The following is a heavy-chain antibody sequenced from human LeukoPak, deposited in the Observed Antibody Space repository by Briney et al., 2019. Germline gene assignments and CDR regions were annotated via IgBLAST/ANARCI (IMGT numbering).Heavy chain of an antibody. D-gene: IGHD6-13*01. CDR1: GFTFSSYE. CDR2: ISSSGSTI. Sequence: GGSLRLSCAASGFTFSSYEMNWVRQAPGKGLEWVSYISSSGSTIYYADSVKGRFTISRDNAKNSLYLQMNSLRAEDTAVYYCARDQRYSSSWYPKTYYYYYYMDVWGKGTTVTVSS. J-gene: IGHJ6*03. CDR3: ARDQRYSSSWYPKTYYYYYYMDV. V-gene: IGHV3-48*03.